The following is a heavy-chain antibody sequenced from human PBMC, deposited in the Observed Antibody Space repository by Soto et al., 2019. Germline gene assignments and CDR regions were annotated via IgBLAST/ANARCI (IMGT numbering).Heavy chain of an antibody. CDR2: INPNGGVT. CDR3: ARESGGATATLDYYYFYMDV. J-gene: IGHJ6*03. D-gene: IGHD5-12*01. V-gene: IGHV1-2*04. CDR1: GDSFNDYY. Sequence: QVQLVQSGAEVRKPGASVTVSCRSSGDSFNDYYIHWVRQAPGQGFGWMGWINPNGGVTKYAQKFQGWVSMTRDTSIRTVYMQLSRLRSDDTAVYYCARESGGATATLDYYYFYMDVWGTGTTDTVSS.